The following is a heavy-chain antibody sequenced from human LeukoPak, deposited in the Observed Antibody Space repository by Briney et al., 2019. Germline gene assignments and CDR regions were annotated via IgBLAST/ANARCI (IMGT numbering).Heavy chain of an antibody. CDR2: FDPEDGET. CDR3: ATRRQLWTREAFDY. CDR1: GYTLTELS. J-gene: IGHJ4*02. D-gene: IGHD5-18*01. V-gene: IGHV1-24*01. Sequence: ASVKVSCKVSGYTLTELSMHWVRQAPGKGREWMGGFDPEDGETIYAQKFQGRVTMTEDTYTATAYMELSSLRSEDTAVYYCATRRQLWTREAFDYWGQGTLVTVSS.